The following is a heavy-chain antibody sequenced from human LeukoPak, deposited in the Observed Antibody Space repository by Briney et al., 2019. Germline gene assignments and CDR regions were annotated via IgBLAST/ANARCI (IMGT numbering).Heavy chain of an antibody. V-gene: IGHV3-30*02. J-gene: IGHJ3*02. D-gene: IGHD1-26*01. CDR1: GFTFSSYG. Sequence: GGSLRLSCAASGFTFSSYGMHWVRQAPGKGLEWVAFIRYDGSNKYYADSVKGRFTISRDNSKNTLYLQMNSLRAEDTAVYYCARDFDWELLGGDAFDIWGQGTMVTVSS. CDR3: ARDFDWELLGGDAFDI. CDR2: IRYDGSNK.